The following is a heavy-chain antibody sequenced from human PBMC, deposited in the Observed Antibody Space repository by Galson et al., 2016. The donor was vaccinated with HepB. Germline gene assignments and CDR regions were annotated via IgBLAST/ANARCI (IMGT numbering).Heavy chain of an antibody. J-gene: IGHJ5*02. D-gene: IGHD6-6*01. CDR3: ARDEGLAALDWFAP. CDR2: IFHSGDI. CDR1: GDSISDSNW. Sequence: ETLSLTCAVSGDSISDSNWWSWVRQPPGKGLKWIGQIFHSGDILYNPSLKSRVTISMDKSKNQFSLNLTSVTAADTAVYFCARDEGLAALDWFAPWGQGAQVTVAS. V-gene: IGHV4-4*01.